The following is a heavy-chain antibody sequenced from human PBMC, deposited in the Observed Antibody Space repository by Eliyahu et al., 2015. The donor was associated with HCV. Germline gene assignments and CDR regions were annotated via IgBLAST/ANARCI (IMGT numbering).Heavy chain of an antibody. CDR1: GFIFRSYD. CDR2: IGTAGDT. J-gene: IGHJ4*02. D-gene: IGHD2-21*01. Sequence: EVQLVESGGGLVQPGGSLRLSCAASGFIFRSYDMHWVRQGTGKGLEWVATIGTAGDTYYADSVKGRFTISRENAKNSLYLEMNSLGAGDTAIYYCSREISSDKGFDYWGQGTLVTVSS. V-gene: IGHV3-13*01. CDR3: SREISSDKGFDY.